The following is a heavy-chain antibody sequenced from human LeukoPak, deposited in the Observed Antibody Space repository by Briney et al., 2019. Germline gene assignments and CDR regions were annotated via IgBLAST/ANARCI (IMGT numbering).Heavy chain of an antibody. Sequence: ASVKVSCKAFGYTFINYGISWVRQAPGQGLEWMGWISTYNGNTNYAQKLQGRVTMTTDTSTSTAYMELRSLRSDDTAVYYCARDVPYYDFWSGISFDYWGQGTLVTVSS. D-gene: IGHD3-3*01. V-gene: IGHV1-18*01. CDR3: ARDVPYYDFWSGISFDY. J-gene: IGHJ4*02. CDR1: GYTFINYG. CDR2: ISTYNGNT.